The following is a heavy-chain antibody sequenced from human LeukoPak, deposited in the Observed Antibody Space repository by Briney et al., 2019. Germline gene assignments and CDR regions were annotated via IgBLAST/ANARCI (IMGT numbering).Heavy chain of an antibody. Sequence: GGSLRLSCAASGFTFSSYEMNWVRQAPGKGLEWVSYISSSGSTIYYADSVKGRFTISRDNAKNSLYLQMNSLRAEDTAVYYCARPYYYSSGSLPYRGQGTLVTVSS. V-gene: IGHV3-48*03. D-gene: IGHD3-10*01. CDR3: ARPYYYSSGSLPY. J-gene: IGHJ4*02. CDR1: GFTFSSYE. CDR2: ISSSGSTI.